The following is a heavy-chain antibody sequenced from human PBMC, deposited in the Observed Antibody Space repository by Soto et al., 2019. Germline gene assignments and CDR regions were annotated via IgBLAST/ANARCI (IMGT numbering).Heavy chain of an antibody. CDR2: INPNTGGT. Sequence: ASVKVSCKASGYTFTDNYIHWVRQAPGHGLEWMGWINPNTGGTNYAQKFQGRVTVTRDTSITTAYMELSRLRSDDTAVYYCARDFSSSADGFDYWGQGTLVTVPS. V-gene: IGHV1-2*02. CDR3: ARDFSSSADGFDY. J-gene: IGHJ4*02. D-gene: IGHD6-6*01. CDR1: GYTFTDNY.